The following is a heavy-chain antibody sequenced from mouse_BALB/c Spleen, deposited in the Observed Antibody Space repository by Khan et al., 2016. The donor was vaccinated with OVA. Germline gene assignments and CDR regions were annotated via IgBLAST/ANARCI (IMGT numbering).Heavy chain of an antibody. J-gene: IGHJ2*01. D-gene: IGHD3-3*01. CDR2: ISYSGST. CDR1: GYSITSDYA. V-gene: IGHV3-2*02. CDR3: ARAIRAN. Sequence: EVQLQESGPGLVKPSQSLSLTCTVTGYSITSDYAWNWIRQFPGNKLEWMGYISYSGSTSYNPSLTSRISITRDTSKNQFVLQLNSVTTEDTATYYWARAIRANWGQGTTLTVSA.